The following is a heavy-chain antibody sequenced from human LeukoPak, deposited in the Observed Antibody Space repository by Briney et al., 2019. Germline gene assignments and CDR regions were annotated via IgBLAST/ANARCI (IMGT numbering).Heavy chain of an antibody. V-gene: IGHV3-15*01. CDR2: IKSKTDGGTT. D-gene: IGHD6-19*01. CDR3: MASPAVAFDY. CDR1: GFTFSNAW. J-gene: IGHJ4*02. Sequence: GGALRLSCAASGFTFSNAWMRWVRQAPGKGLEWVGRIKSKTDGGTTDYAAPVKGRFTISRDDSKNTLYLQMNSLKTEDTAVYYCMASPAVAFDYWGQGTLVTVSS.